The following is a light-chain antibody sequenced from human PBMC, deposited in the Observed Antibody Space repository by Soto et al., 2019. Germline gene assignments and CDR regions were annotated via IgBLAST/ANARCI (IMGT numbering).Light chain of an antibody. CDR2: EVS. J-gene: IGKJ5*01. V-gene: IGKV2D-29*02. CDR1: QSLLHITGETF. CDR3: MQSTQLPPT. Sequence: FLMTPSPLSLSVAPGQPASISCKSSQSLLHITGETFLFWFVQKPGQSPQLLIYEVSTRVSGVPDRFSGSGSGTDFTLEISRVETDDVGIYYCMQSTQLPPTFGQGTRLEIK.